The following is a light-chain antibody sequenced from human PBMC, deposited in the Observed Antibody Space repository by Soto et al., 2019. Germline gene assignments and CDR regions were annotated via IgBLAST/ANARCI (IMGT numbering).Light chain of an antibody. CDR3: QKYNSAPRT. CDR2: DAS. V-gene: IGKV1-27*01. J-gene: IGKJ1*01. Sequence: DIQMTQSPSSLSASVGDRVTITCRASQGISNYLAWYKQKPGKVPKLLIYDASTLQSGVPSRFSGSGSGTVFTLTIISLQPEDVATYYCQKYNSAPRTFGQGTKVDIK. CDR1: QGISNY.